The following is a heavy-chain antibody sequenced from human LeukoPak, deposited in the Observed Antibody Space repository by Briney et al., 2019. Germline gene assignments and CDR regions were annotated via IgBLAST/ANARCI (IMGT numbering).Heavy chain of an antibody. CDR1: GGSFSGYY. CDR3: ARAPFGVVRLKYFYYMDV. Sequence: SETLSLTCAVYGGSFSGYYWSWIRQPPGKGLEWIGEINHSGSTNYNPSLQSRVTLSVDASKYHFSLKLSSVTAADTAVYYCARAPFGVVRLKYFYYMDVWGKGTTVTVSS. V-gene: IGHV4-34*01. D-gene: IGHD3-3*01. J-gene: IGHJ6*03. CDR2: INHSGST.